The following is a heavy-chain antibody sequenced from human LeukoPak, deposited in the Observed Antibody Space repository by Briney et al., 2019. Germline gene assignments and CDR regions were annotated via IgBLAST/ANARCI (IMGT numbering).Heavy chain of an antibody. Sequence: SETLSLTCTVSGGSVRGDRYYWNWIRQPPGKGLVWFGEIYHRGSTIYNHSLKSRVTISVDMSKNQFSLKLNSVTAADTAVYFCARDQVTAAGTGGLGYWGQGTLVTVSS. D-gene: IGHD6-13*01. CDR2: IYHRGST. CDR1: GGSVRGDRYY. CDR3: ARDQVTAAGTGGLGY. V-gene: IGHV4-61*01. J-gene: IGHJ4*02.